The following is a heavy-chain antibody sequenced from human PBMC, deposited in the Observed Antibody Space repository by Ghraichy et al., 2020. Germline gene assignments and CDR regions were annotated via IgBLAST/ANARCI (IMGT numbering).Heavy chain of an antibody. J-gene: IGHJ6*03. D-gene: IGHD2-2*01. V-gene: IGHV3-23*01. Sequence: GGSLRLSCAVSGFTFSSYAMSWVRQAPGKGLEWVSTISGSGATTYYTDSVKGRFTISRDNSKNMLFLQMNSLRAEDTAVYYCAKETISCCLPYMDVWGKGTTVTVSS. CDR3: AKETISCCLPYMDV. CDR1: GFTFSSYA. CDR2: ISGSGATT.